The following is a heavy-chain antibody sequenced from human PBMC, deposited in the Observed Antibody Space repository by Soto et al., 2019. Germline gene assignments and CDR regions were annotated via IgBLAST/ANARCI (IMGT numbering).Heavy chain of an antibody. CDR1: GFTFSSYG. CDR2: IWYDGSNK. CDR3: ASLNYYGSGSYYNPRGVSPGY. D-gene: IGHD3-10*01. J-gene: IGHJ4*02. Sequence: PGGSLRLSCAASGFTFSSYGMHWVRQAPGKGLEWVAVIWYDGSNKYYADSVKGRFTISRDNSKNTLYLQMNSLRAEDTAVYYCASLNYYGSGSYYNPRGVSPGYWGQGTLVTVSS. V-gene: IGHV3-33*01.